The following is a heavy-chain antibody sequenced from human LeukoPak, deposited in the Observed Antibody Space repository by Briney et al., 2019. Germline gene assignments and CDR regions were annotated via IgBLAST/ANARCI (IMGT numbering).Heavy chain of an antibody. J-gene: IGHJ6*02. CDR2: IYTSGST. Sequence: SETLSLTCTVSGGSISSYYWSWIRQPAGKGLEWIGRIYTSGSTNYNPSLKSRVTMSVGTSKNQFSLKLSSVTAADTAVYYCARLADYYGSGSYYLDVWGQGTTVTVSS. CDR1: GGSISSYY. D-gene: IGHD3-10*01. CDR3: ARLADYYGSGSYYLDV. V-gene: IGHV4-4*07.